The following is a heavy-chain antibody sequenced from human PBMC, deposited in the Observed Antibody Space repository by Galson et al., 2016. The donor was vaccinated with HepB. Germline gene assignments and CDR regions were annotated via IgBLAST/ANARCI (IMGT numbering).Heavy chain of an antibody. Sequence: SLRLSCAASGFRFSAYWMAWVRQAPGKGLEYVANVNEDGSGTQYMDSAKARFTISRDNAKNSVGLQMNSLRTEDTALYYCWSGYNSGIWGQGTRVTVSS. V-gene: IGHV3-7*01. CDR1: GFRFSAYW. J-gene: IGHJ3*02. D-gene: IGHD6-19*01. CDR2: VNEDGSGT. CDR3: WSGYNSGI.